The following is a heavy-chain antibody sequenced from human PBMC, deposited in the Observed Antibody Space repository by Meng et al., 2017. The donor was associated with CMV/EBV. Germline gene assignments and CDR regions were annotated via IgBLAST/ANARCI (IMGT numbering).Heavy chain of an antibody. CDR1: GGSISSSSYY. V-gene: IGHV4-39*07. CDR3: ARDNTVVKGIDY. Sequence: SETLSLTCTVSGGSISSSSYYWGWIRQPPGKGLEWIGSIYYSGSTYYNPSLKSRVTISVDTSKNQFSRKLSSVTAADTAVYYCARDNTVVKGIDYWGQGTLVTVSS. CDR2: IYYSGST. D-gene: IGHD4-23*01. J-gene: IGHJ4*02.